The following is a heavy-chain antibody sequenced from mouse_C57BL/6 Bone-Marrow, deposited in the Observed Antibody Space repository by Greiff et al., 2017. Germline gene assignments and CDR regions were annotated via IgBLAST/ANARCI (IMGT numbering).Heavy chain of an antibody. V-gene: IGHV1-9*01. CDR3: ARGDYDEGYAMDY. Sequence: VKLQQSGAELMKPGASVKLSCKATGYTFTGYWIEWVKQRPGHGLEWIGEILPGSGSTNYTEKFKGKATFTADTYSNTAYMQLSSLNTEDSAIYYCARGDYDEGYAMDYWGQGTSVTVSS. D-gene: IGHD2-4*01. J-gene: IGHJ4*01. CDR2: ILPGSGST. CDR1: GYTFTGYW.